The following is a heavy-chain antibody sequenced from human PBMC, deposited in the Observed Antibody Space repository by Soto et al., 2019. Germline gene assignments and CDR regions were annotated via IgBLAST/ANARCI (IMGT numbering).Heavy chain of an antibody. CDR2: IIPIFGTA. V-gene: IGHV1-69*01. CDR1: GGTFSSYA. D-gene: IGHD2-15*01. CDR3: ARDGRGRYCSGGSCYSGYYYYGMDV. Sequence: QVQLVQSGAEVKKPGSSVKVSCKASGGTFSSYAISWVRQAPGQGLEWMGGIIPIFGTADYAQNFQGRVTSTADESTSTAYRERSSLRSEDAAVYYCARDGRGRYCSGGSCYSGYYYYGMDVWGQGTTVTVAS. J-gene: IGHJ6*02.